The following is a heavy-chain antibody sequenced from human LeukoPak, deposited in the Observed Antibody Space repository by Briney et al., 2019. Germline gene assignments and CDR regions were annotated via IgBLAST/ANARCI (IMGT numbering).Heavy chain of an antibody. CDR3: ARGAVRGGTNFDY. Sequence: SQTLSLTCAISGDSVSGSPAVWNWIRQSPSRGLEWLGRAYYRSKWYVDYAVSVKGRITITPDTSKNQFSLQLNSVTPEDTAVYYCARGAVRGGTNFDYWGQGTLVTVSS. CDR2: AYYRSKWYV. CDR1: GDSVSGSPAV. V-gene: IGHV6-1*01. J-gene: IGHJ4*02. D-gene: IGHD3-10*01.